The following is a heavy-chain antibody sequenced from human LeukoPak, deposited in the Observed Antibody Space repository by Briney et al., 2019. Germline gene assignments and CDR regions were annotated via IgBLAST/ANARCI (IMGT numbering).Heavy chain of an antibody. J-gene: IGHJ4*02. V-gene: IGHV3-15*01. CDR1: GFTFSNAW. CDR3: TTGRTPDF. CDR2: IKSKTDGGAT. Sequence: PGGSLRLSCAASGFTFSNAWMSWVRQAPGKGLERVGRIKSKTDGGATDYAAPVKGRFSISRDDSKNTLHLQMNSLKMEDTAVYFCTTGRTPDFWGQGTLVTVSS. D-gene: IGHD2-2*01.